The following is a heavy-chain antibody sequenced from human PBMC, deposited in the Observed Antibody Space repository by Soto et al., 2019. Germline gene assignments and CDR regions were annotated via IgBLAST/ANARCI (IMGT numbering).Heavy chain of an antibody. V-gene: IGHV3-23*01. J-gene: IGHJ5*02. CDR3: AKGAYYDFWSGSVFDP. CDR2: ISGSGGST. CDR1: GFTFSSYA. Sequence: PVGSLRLSCAASGFTFSSYAMSWVRQAPGKGLEWVSAISGSGGSTYYADSVKGRFTISRDNSKNTLYLQMNSLRAEDTAVYYCAKGAYYDFWSGSVFDPWGQGTLVTVSS. D-gene: IGHD3-3*01.